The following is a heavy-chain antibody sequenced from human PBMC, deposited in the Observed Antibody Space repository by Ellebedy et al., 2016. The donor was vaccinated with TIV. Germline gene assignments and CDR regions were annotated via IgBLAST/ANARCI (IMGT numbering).Heavy chain of an antibody. V-gene: IGHV3-66*04. J-gene: IGHJ4*02. CDR1: GFTVSSSY. D-gene: IGHD3-10*01. CDR3: ARLLYYYGSGTYSHEYYFDY. CDR2: IYSGGNT. Sequence: GESLKISCAASGFTVSSSYMSWVRQAPGKGLEWVSVIYSGGNTYYADSVRGRFNISRDNSKNTLYLQMNSLRVEDTAVYYCARLLYYYGSGTYSHEYYFDYWGQGTLVTVSS.